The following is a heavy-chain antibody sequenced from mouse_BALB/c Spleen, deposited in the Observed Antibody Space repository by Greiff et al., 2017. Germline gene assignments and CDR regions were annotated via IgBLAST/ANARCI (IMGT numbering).Heavy chain of an antibody. D-gene: IGHD2-2*01. CDR3: ASWLRRAMDY. V-gene: IGHV14-3*02. CDR2: IDPANGNT. CDR1: GFNIKDTY. Sequence: EVKLMESGAELVKPGASVKLSCTASGFNIKDTYMHWVKQRPEQGLEWIGRIDPANGNTKYDPKFQGKATITADTSSNTAYLQLSSLTSEDTAVYYCASWLRRAMDYWGQGTSVTVSS. J-gene: IGHJ4*01.